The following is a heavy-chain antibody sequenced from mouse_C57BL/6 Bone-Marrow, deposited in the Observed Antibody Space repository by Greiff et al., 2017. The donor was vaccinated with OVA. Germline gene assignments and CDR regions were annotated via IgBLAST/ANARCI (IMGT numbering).Heavy chain of an antibody. Sequence: EVQVVESEGGLVQPGSSMKLSCTASGFTFSDYYMAWVRQVPEKGLEWVANINYDGSSTYYLDSLKSRFIISRDNAKNILYLQMSSLKSEDTATYYCARWYYGSSPYYYAMDYWGQGTSVTVSS. CDR1: GFTFSDYY. J-gene: IGHJ4*01. CDR2: INYDGSST. D-gene: IGHD1-1*01. CDR3: ARWYYGSSPYYYAMDY. V-gene: IGHV5-16*01.